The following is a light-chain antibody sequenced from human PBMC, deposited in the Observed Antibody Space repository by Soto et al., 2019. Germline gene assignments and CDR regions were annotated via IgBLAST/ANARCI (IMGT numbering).Light chain of an antibody. Sequence: EIVLTQSPVTLSLSPGERATLSGRASQSISGYLAWYQQKPGQDPRLLIYDVSNRATGIPARFSGSGSGTDFNLTISRLETEDFAIYDCQQRNYWKVTFGQGTRLEIK. CDR3: QQRNYWKVT. CDR2: DVS. V-gene: IGKV3-11*01. J-gene: IGKJ5*01. CDR1: QSISGY.